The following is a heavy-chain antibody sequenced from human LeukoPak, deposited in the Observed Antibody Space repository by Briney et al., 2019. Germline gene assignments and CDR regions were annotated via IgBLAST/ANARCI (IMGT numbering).Heavy chain of an antibody. V-gene: IGHV7-4-1*02. J-gene: IGHJ6*03. CDR1: GYTFTSYA. CDR2: INTNTGNP. Sequence: GASVKVSCKASGYTFTSYAMNWVRQAPGQGLEWMGWINTNTGNPTYAQGFTGRFVFSLDTSVSTAYLQISSLKAEDTAVYYCARVITIFGVVARGSYYYMDVWGKGTTVTVSS. CDR3: ARVITIFGVVARGSYYYMDV. D-gene: IGHD3-3*01.